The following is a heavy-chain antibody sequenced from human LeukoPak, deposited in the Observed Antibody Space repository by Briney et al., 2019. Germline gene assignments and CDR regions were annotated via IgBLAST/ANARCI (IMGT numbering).Heavy chain of an antibody. Sequence: GGSLRLSCAASGFTFSSYGMSWVRQAPGKGLEWVSAISGSGGSTYYADSVKGRFTISRDNSKNTLYLQMNSLRAEDTAVYYCIRSRSGSYGYFDYWGQGTLVTVSS. V-gene: IGHV3-23*01. J-gene: IGHJ4*02. D-gene: IGHD3-10*01. CDR2: ISGSGGST. CDR1: GFTFSSYG. CDR3: IRSRSGSYGYFDY.